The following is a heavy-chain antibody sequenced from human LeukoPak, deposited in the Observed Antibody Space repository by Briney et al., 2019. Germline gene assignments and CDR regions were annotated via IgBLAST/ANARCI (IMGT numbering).Heavy chain of an antibody. CDR2: TNPNSGGT. J-gene: IGHJ5*02. CDR3: ARDEMATISIQGWFDP. Sequence: ASVKVSCKASGYTFTGYYMHWVRQAPGQGLEWMGWTNPNSGGTNYAQKFQGRVTMTRDTSISTAYMELSRLRSDDTAVYYCARDEMATISIQGWFDPWGQGTLVTVSS. V-gene: IGHV1-2*02. CDR1: GYTFTGYY. D-gene: IGHD5-24*01.